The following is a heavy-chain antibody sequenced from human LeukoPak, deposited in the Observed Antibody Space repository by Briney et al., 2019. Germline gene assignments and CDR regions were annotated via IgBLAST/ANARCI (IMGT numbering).Heavy chain of an antibody. CDR1: GYSFTSYW. Sequence: GESLKISCKGSGYSFTSYWIGWVRQMPGKGLEWMGIIYPGDSDARYSPSFQGQVTISADKSISTAYLQWSSLKASDTVMYYCAREVLVNRPPYYYGMDVWGQGTTVTVSS. V-gene: IGHV5-51*01. CDR2: IYPGDSDA. CDR3: AREVLVNRPPYYYGMDV. D-gene: IGHD3-9*01. J-gene: IGHJ6*02.